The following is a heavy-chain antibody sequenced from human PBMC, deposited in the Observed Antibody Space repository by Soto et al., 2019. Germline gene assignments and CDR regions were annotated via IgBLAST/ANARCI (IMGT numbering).Heavy chain of an antibody. V-gene: IGHV3-33*01. CDR3: AREGGDEWIDYYYYGMDV. J-gene: IGHJ6*02. Sequence: PGGALRLSCVASGVDFSNFVMHGVRQAPGKGLECVAVIWHDASHEYYGDSVQGRFTISRDNSKHLLYLQMNSLRAEDTAVYYCAREGGDEWIDYYYYGMDVWGHGTTVTVSS. D-gene: IGHD2-21*02. CDR1: GVDFSNFV. CDR2: IWHDASHE.